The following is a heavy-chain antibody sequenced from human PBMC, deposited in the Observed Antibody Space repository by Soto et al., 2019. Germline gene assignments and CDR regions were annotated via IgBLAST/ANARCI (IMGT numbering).Heavy chain of an antibody. Sequence: ASVKVSCKASGYTFTGYYMHWVRQAPGQGLEWMGWINPNSGGTNYAQKFQGWVTMTRDTSISTAYMELSRLRSDDTAVYYFAITSGYSSSWGFNTFDIWGQGTMVTVSS. D-gene: IGHD6-13*01. J-gene: IGHJ3*02. CDR2: INPNSGGT. V-gene: IGHV1-2*04. CDR1: GYTFTGYY. CDR3: AITSGYSSSWGFNTFDI.